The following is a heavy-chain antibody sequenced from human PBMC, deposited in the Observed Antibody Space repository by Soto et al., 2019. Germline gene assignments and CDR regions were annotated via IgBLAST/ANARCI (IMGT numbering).Heavy chain of an antibody. J-gene: IGHJ5*02. Sequence: SETRSLTCAVYGGSFGDYYWSWVRQPPGTGLAWIGYIYLSGSTNYNPSLKGRVTLSIDTSRNQFSLEFNSVTDAETAVYLCARGRTYRRTGHSPSDVFDXWGQGTLVTVSX. CDR2: IYLSGST. D-gene: IGHD7-27*01. V-gene: IGHV4-34*01. CDR1: GGSFGDYY. CDR3: ARGRTYRRTGHSPSDVFDX.